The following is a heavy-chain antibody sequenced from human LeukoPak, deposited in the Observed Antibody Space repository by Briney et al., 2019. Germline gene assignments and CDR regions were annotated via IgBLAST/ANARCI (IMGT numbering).Heavy chain of an antibody. J-gene: IGHJ4*02. CDR2: IKSKTDGGTT. CDR1: GFTFSNAW. V-gene: IGHV3-15*01. Sequence: PGGSLRLSCAASGFTFSNAWMSWVRQAPGKGLEWVGRIKSKTDGGTTDYAAPVKGRFTISRDDSKNTLYLQMNSLRAEDTAVYYCASSSGWYLTFDYWGQGTLVTVSS. CDR3: ASSSGWYLTFDY. D-gene: IGHD6-19*01.